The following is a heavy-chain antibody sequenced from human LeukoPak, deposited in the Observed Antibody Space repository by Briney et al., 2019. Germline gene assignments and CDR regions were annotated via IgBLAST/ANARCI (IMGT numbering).Heavy chain of an antibody. Sequence: GESLKISCKASGYTLTSHWIAWVRQMPGKGLEWMGIIYVGDSETRYSPSFQGQVIISADKSIHTSYLQWSSLKASDTAIYYCAKFSGTYRNFDYWGQGTLVTVSS. CDR3: AKFSGTYRNFDY. CDR2: IYVGDSET. V-gene: IGHV5-51*01. J-gene: IGHJ4*02. CDR1: GYTLTSHW. D-gene: IGHD3-10*01.